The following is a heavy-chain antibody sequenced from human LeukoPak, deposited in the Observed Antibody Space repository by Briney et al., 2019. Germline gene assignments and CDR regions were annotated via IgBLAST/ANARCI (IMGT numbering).Heavy chain of an antibody. J-gene: IGHJ4*02. Sequence: GASVKVSCKASGYTFTGYYMHWARQAPGQGLEWMGWINPDSGGTNYAQKFQGRVTMTRDTSISTAYLELSWLRSEDTAVYSCARLRSYDYVWGSFDYWGQGTLVTVSS. D-gene: IGHD3-16*01. CDR3: ARLRSYDYVWGSFDY. CDR2: INPDSGGT. V-gene: IGHV1-2*02. CDR1: GYTFTGYY.